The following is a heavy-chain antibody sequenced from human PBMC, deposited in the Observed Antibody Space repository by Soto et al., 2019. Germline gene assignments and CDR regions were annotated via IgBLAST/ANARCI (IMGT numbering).Heavy chain of an antibody. CDR2: IYYSGST. J-gene: IGHJ4*02. CDR3: ARDYDSSGLFDY. CDR1: GGSISSGGYY. V-gene: IGHV4-31*03. D-gene: IGHD3-22*01. Sequence: QVQLQESGPGLVKPSQTLSLTCTVSGGSISSGGYYWSWIRQHPGKGLEWIGYIYYSGSTYYNPSLKSRVTLSVDTSKNQFSLKLSSVTAADTAVYYCARDYDSSGLFDYWGQGTLVTVSS.